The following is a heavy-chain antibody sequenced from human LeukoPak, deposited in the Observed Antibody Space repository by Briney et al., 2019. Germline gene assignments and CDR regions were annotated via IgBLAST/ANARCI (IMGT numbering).Heavy chain of an antibody. Sequence: PGGSLRLSCAASGFTFSSYSMNWVRQAPGKGLEWASSISSSSSYIYYADSVKGRFTISRDNAKNSPYLQMNSLRAEDTAVYYCARGDSYYTAMIYWGQGTLVTVSS. J-gene: IGHJ4*02. CDR1: GFTFSSYS. D-gene: IGHD5-18*01. CDR2: ISSSSSYI. CDR3: ARGDSYYTAMIY. V-gene: IGHV3-21*01.